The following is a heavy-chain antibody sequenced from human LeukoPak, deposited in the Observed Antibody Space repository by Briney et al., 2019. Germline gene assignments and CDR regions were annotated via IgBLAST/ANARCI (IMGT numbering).Heavy chain of an antibody. CDR1: GYTFTSYD. J-gene: IGHJ4*02. CDR3: ARGGSGSYYNGDDY. Sequence: ASVKVSCKASGYTFTSYDINWVRQATGQGIEWMGWMNPNSGNTGYAQKFQGRVTMTRNTSISTAYMELSSLRSEDTAVYYCARGGSGSYYNGDDYWGQGTLVTVSS. V-gene: IGHV1-8*01. D-gene: IGHD3-10*01. CDR2: MNPNSGNT.